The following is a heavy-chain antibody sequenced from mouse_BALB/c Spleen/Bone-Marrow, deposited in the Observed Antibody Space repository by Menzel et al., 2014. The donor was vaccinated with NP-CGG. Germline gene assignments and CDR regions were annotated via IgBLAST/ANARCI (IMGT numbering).Heavy chain of an antibody. D-gene: IGHD1-1*01. CDR1: GFTFSSYT. CDR2: ISNGGGIT. CDR3: ARHYGSGVFYFDY. J-gene: IGHJ2*01. V-gene: IGHV5-12-2*01. Sequence: EVKLMESGGGLVQPGGSLKLSCAASGFTFSSYTMSWVRLTPETRLEGVAYISNGGGITYYSDTVKGRFTISRDNAKNTLYLQMNSRKSEDTAMYYCARHYGSGVFYFDYWGQGTTPTVSS.